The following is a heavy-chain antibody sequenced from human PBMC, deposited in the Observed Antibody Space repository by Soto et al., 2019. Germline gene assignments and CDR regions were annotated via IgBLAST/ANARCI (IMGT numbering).Heavy chain of an antibody. J-gene: IGHJ3*02. CDR1: GVPISTDDYY. D-gene: IGHD3-22*01. Sequence: PSETLSLTCTVSGVPISTDDYYWTWIRQPPGKGLEWIGYIYYSGSTYYNWSLKSRVTISVDTSKNQFSLKLSSVTAADTAVYYCARDGYYYDSSGYYPNDAFDIWGQGTMVTVSS. V-gene: IGHV4-30-4*01. CDR3: ARDGYYYDSSGYYPNDAFDI. CDR2: IYYSGST.